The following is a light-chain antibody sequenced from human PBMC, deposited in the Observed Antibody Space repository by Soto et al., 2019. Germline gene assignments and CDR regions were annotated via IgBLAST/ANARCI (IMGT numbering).Light chain of an antibody. Sequence: EIVLTQSPATLSLSPGERATLSCRASQSVSSYLAWYQQKPGQAPRLLIYDASNRATGIPARFSGSGSGTDITLTISRLEPEDFAVYYCQHRSNWPWTFGQGTKVEIK. V-gene: IGKV3-11*01. CDR2: DAS. CDR3: QHRSNWPWT. CDR1: QSVSSY. J-gene: IGKJ1*01.